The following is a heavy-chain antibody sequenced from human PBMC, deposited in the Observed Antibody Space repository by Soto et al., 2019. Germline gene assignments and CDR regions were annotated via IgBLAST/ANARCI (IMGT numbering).Heavy chain of an antibody. V-gene: IGHV6-1*01. CDR3: VRLIGNSWLDF. J-gene: IGHJ5*01. Sequence: QTLSLPYAISGDSVSSRSVTWNCIRQSPSRGLEWLGRTYYRSKWYNDYAEFVKSRITINPDTSKNQFSLHLNSVTPEDAAVYYCVRLIGNSWLDFWGQGTLVTVS. CDR1: GDSVSSRSVT. D-gene: IGHD1-26*01. CDR2: TYYRSKWYN.